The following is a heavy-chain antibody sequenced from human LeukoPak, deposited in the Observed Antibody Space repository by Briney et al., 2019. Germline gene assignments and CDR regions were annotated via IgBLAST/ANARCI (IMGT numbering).Heavy chain of an antibody. CDR3: ARYVRGSCLGY. D-gene: IGHD2-15*01. CDR2: RKPNSSNT. CDR1: GYTFTSYD. V-gene: IGHV1-8*01. J-gene: IGHJ4*02. Sequence: GASVKVSRKASGYTFTSYDINWGRQGTRQGVGWMGWRKPNSSNTGYAQKFQGRVTMTRNTSIITAYMELSSLRSDGAVVYYCARYVRGSCLGYWGQGTLVTVSS.